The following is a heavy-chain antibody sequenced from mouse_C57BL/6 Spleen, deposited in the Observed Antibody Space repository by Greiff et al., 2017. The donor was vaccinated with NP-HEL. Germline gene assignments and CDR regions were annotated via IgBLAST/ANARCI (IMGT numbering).Heavy chain of an antibody. J-gene: IGHJ2*01. V-gene: IGHV1-22*01. CDR3: AKGYYGSGDY. CDR1: GYTFTDYN. CDR2: INPNNGGT. Sequence: EVQLQQSGPELVKPGASVKMSCKASGYTFTDYNMHWVKQSHGKSLEWIGYINPNNGGTSYNQKFKGKATLTVNKSSSTAYMELRSLTSEDSAVYYCAKGYYGSGDYWGHGTTLTVSS. D-gene: IGHD1-1*01.